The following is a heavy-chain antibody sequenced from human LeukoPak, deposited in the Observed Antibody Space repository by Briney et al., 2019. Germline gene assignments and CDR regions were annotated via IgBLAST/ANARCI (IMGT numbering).Heavy chain of an antibody. CDR3: ARDSDYGARNWFDP. CDR1: GGSISSSNW. CDR2: IYHSGST. J-gene: IGHJ5*02. Sequence: SETLSLTCAVSGGSISSSNWWSWVRQPPGKGLEWIGEIYHSGSTNYNPSLKSRVTISVVKSKNQFSLKLSSVTAADTAVYYCARDSDYGARNWFDPWGQGTLVTVSS. V-gene: IGHV4-4*02. D-gene: IGHD4/OR15-4a*01.